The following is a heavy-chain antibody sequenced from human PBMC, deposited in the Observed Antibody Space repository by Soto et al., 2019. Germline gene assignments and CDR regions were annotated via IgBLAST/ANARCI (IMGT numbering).Heavy chain of an antibody. CDR3: ARVEAAAGTPPGYYYYGMDV. CDR1: GFTFSSYA. V-gene: IGHV3-30-3*01. Sequence: PGGSLRLSCAASGFTFSSYAMHWVRQAPCKGLEWVAVISYDGSNKYYADSVKGRFTISRDNSKNTLYLQMNGLRAEDTAVYYCARVEAAAGTPPGYYYYGMDVWGQGTTVTVSS. J-gene: IGHJ6*02. D-gene: IGHD6-13*01. CDR2: ISYDGSNK.